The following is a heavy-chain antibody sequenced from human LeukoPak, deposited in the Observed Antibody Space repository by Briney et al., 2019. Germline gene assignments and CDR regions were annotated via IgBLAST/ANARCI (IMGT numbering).Heavy chain of an antibody. CDR3: ARGGYSSSFGYYYYYMDV. CDR1: GFTFSDYY. CDR2: ISSSGSTI. D-gene: IGHD6-6*01. V-gene: IGHV3-11*01. Sequence: GGSLRLSCAASGFTFSDYYMSWIRQAPGKGLEWVSYISSSGSTIYYADSVKGRFTISRDSAKNSLYLQMNSLRAEDTAVYYCARGGYSSSFGYYYYYMDVWGKGTTVTVSS. J-gene: IGHJ6*03.